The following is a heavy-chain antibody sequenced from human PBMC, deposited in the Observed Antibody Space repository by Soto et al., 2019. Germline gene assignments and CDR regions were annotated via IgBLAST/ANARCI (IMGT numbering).Heavy chain of an antibody. Sequence: GGSLRLSCAATGFSFNSLWVYWVRQIPGKGLEWISGIKGDGSDKRYADSVKGRFTISRDNAENILYLQMNSLRAEDTAVYYCASYNWPATSDYWGQGTLLTVSS. V-gene: IGHV3-74*01. D-gene: IGHD1-20*01. J-gene: IGHJ4*02. CDR1: GFSFNSLW. CDR2: IKGDGSDK. CDR3: ASYNWPATSDY.